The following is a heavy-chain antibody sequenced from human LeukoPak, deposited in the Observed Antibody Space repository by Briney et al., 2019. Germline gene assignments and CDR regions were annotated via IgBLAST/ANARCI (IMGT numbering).Heavy chain of an antibody. CDR3: ARASGVVLKS. CDR2: IYTSGST. CDR1: GGSISSYY. D-gene: IGHD3-3*01. V-gene: IGHV4-4*07. J-gene: IGHJ4*02. Sequence: SETLSLTCTVSGGSISSYYWSWIPQPAGKGLDCIWRIYTSGSTNYNPSLKSLVTMSVDTSNNQFSLKLSPVTAADTPAYYSARASGVVLKSWGQGTLVTVSS.